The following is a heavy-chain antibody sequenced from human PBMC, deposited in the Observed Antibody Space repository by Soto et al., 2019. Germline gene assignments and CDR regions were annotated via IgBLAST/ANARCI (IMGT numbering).Heavy chain of an antibody. CDR3: ATAEVDY. Sequence: EVQLVESGGALVQPGGSLRLSCAASGFTFGNSWMHWVRQAPGEGLEWVSRMNSDGSSTNYADSVKGRFTVSRDNAKNTLYLQMNSLRAEDTAAYYCATAEVDYWGPGTLVTVSS. CDR1: GFTFGNSW. CDR2: MNSDGSST. J-gene: IGHJ4*02. V-gene: IGHV3-74*01.